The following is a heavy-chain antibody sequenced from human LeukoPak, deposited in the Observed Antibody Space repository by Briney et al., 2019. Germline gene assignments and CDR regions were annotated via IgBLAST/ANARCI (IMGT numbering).Heavy chain of an antibody. CDR2: TSYDGSNK. Sequence: GRSLRLSCAASGFTFSSYGMHWVRQAPGKGLEWVAVTSYDGSNKYYADSVKGRFTISRDNSKNTLYLQMNSLRAEDTAVYYCAKDLERHIVVVTASAVDYWGQGTLVTVSS. D-gene: IGHD2-21*02. CDR1: GFTFSSYG. J-gene: IGHJ4*02. CDR3: AKDLERHIVVVTASAVDY. V-gene: IGHV3-30*18.